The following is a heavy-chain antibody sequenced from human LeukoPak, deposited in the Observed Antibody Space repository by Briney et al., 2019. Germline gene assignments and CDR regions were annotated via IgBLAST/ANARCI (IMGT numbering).Heavy chain of an antibody. CDR3: ARGEGTNWEYFNY. J-gene: IGHJ4*02. CDR1: GFTFSSYA. Sequence: PGGSLRLSCAASGFTFSSYAMSWVRQAPGKGLECVSSISHDGYRTYYADSVKGRFTISRDDSKNTLYLQMNSLRAEDTAVYYCARGEGTNWEYFNYWGQGTLVTVSS. CDR2: ISHDGYRT. D-gene: IGHD1-1*01. V-gene: IGHV3-23*01.